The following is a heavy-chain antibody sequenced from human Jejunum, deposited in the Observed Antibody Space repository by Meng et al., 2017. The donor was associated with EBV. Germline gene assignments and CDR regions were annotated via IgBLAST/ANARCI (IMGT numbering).Heavy chain of an antibody. Sequence: QVTPLESGPGLGKPSETLSLTCTVSGGSVSSGGYYWSWIRQPPGKGLEWIGYIYNSESTNYKSSLKSRVTISADTSKNQFSLRLSSVTAADTAVYYCARDQNGSYFAYWGQGTLVTVSS. CDR1: GGSVSSGGYY. J-gene: IGHJ4*02. CDR2: IYNSEST. D-gene: IGHD1-26*01. CDR3: ARDQNGSYFAY. V-gene: IGHV4-61*08.